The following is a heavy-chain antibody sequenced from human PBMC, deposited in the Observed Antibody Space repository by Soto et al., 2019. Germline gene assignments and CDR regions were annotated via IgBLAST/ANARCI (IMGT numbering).Heavy chain of an antibody. J-gene: IGHJ5*02. D-gene: IGHD1-1*01. CDR3: SRGRDAYKGGRT. V-gene: IGHV4-34*02. CDR2: IHPSGSN. CDR1: GESFSGHY. Sequence: QVQLQQWGAGLLKPAETLSLTCAVYGESFSGHYCTWTRQSPGKGLEWIGEIHPSGSNHYNPSLQFRVTMSLDTSKNYFSLQWHSVAAADTATYYCSRGRDAYKGGRTWGQGTMVTVSS.